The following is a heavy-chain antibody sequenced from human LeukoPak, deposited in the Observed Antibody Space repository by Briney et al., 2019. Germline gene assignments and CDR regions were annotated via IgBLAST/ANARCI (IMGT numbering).Heavy chain of an antibody. V-gene: IGHV4-4*07. CDR1: GGSISNSY. J-gene: IGHJ6*02. CDR2: MYVSGTT. D-gene: IGHD3-22*01. Sequence: PSETLSLTCTVSGGSISNSYWSWIRQPAGKGLEGIGLMYVSGTTNYNPSLRSRVTMSGDTSKNQFSLRLSSVTDADTAVYYCARENYYDSSGYSEGLDVWGQGTTVTVSS. CDR3: ARENYYDSSGYSEGLDV.